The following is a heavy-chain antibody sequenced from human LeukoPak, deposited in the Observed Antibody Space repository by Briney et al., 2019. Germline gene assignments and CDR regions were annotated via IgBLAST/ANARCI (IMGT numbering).Heavy chain of an antibody. J-gene: IGHJ4*02. CDR2: IKSKTDGGTT. Sequence: AGGSLRLSCAASGFTFSLYGMNWVRQAPGKGLEWVGRIKSKTDGGTTDHAAPVKGRFTISRDDSKNTLYLQMNSLKTEDTAVYYCGAGTGRSDFDYWGQGTLVTVSS. D-gene: IGHD6-13*01. CDR3: GAGTGRSDFDY. V-gene: IGHV3-15*01. CDR1: GFTFSLYG.